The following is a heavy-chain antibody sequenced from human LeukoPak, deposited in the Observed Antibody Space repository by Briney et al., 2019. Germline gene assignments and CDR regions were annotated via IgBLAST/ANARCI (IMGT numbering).Heavy chain of an antibody. CDR1: GYSINSGYY. Sequence: SETLSLTCTVSGYSINSGYYWVWIRQPPGKGLEWIGSIYRTGSINYNPSLKSRVTISLDTSKNQFSLKVNSVTAADTAVYYCARDRAGTFDYWGQGTLVTVSS. CDR2: IYRTGSI. CDR3: ARDRAGTFDY. V-gene: IGHV4-38-2*02. D-gene: IGHD6-19*01. J-gene: IGHJ4*02.